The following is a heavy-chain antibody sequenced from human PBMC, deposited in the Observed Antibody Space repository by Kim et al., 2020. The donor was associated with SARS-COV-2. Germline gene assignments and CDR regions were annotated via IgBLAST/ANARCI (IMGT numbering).Heavy chain of an antibody. J-gene: IGHJ2*01. D-gene: IGHD3-10*01. CDR2: ISWNSGSI. V-gene: IGHV3-9*01. CDR3: AKDYSSTLWFGESSRYFDL. CDR1: GFTFGDYA. Sequence: GGSLRLSCAASGFTFGDYAMHWVRQAPGKGLEWVSGISWNSGSIGYADSVKGRFTISRDNAKNSLYLQMNSLRAEDTALYYCAKDYSSTLWFGESSRYFDLWGRGTLVTVSS.